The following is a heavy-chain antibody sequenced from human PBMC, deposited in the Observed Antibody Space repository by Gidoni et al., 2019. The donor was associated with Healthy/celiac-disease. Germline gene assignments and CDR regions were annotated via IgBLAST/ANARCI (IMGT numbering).Heavy chain of an antibody. CDR3: AKDLVTMEFYYYYYGMDV. CDR1: GFPFSSYG. J-gene: IGHJ6*02. Sequence: QVQLVESGGGVVQPGRSLRLPCAASGFPFSSYGRHWVRQAPGKGLEWVAVISYDGSNKYYADSVKGRFTISRDNSKNTLYLQMNSLRAEDTAVYYCAKDLVTMEFYYYYYGMDVWGQGTTVTVSS. V-gene: IGHV3-30*18. D-gene: IGHD3-10*01. CDR2: ISYDGSNK.